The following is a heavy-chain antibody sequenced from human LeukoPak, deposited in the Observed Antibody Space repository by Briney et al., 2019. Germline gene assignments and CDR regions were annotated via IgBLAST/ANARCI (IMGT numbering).Heavy chain of an antibody. Sequence: GGSLRLSCAASGFTFSTYGMNWVRQAPGKGLEWVSSIGSSSSYIYYADSVKGRFTISRDNAKNSLYPQMNSLRADDTAVYYCARYSSSSDAFDIWGQGTMVTVSS. D-gene: IGHD6-13*01. CDR1: GFTFSTYG. V-gene: IGHV3-21*06. J-gene: IGHJ3*02. CDR3: ARYSSSSDAFDI. CDR2: IGSSSSYI.